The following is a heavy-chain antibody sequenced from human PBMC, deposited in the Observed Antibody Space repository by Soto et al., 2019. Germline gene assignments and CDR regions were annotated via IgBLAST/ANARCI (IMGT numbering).Heavy chain of an antibody. D-gene: IGHD3-10*02. CDR2: IGGSGTRT. CDR1: GFAFSTYA. CDR3: AKDMLLSFDYYYYGMDV. J-gene: IGHJ6*02. V-gene: IGHV3-23*01. Sequence: EVQLLESGGGLVQPGGSLRLSCAASGFAFSTYAMSWVRQAPGEGLEWVSAIGGSGTRTYYADSVKDRFTISRDNSKNTLFLQMNSLRAEDTAVYYCAKDMLLSFDYYYYGMDVWGQGTTVTVSS.